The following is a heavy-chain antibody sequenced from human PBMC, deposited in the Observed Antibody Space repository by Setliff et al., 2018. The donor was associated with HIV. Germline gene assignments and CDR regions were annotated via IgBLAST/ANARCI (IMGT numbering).Heavy chain of an antibody. J-gene: IGHJ4*02. V-gene: IGHV4-38-2*01. Sequence: PSETLSLTCAVSGYSISSGFYWGWIRQPPGKGLEWIGSIYHSGSTYYSPSLKSRVSFSVDTSKNQLSLKLRSVTAADSAMYYCARGRHYSSSAPFAIDFWGQGMLVTVSS. D-gene: IGHD6-6*01. CDR1: GYSISSGFY. CDR3: ARGRHYSSSAPFAIDF. CDR2: IYHSGST.